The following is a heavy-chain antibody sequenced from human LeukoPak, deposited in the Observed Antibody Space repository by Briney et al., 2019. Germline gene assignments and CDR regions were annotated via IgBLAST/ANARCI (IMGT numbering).Heavy chain of an antibody. V-gene: IGHV3-21*01. J-gene: IGHJ6*03. CDR2: ISSSSSYI. CDR1: GFTVSSNY. CDR3: ARAVGGSYPIYYYYMDA. D-gene: IGHD1-26*01. Sequence: PGGSLRLSCAASGFTVSSNYMSWVRQAPGRGLEWVSSISSSSSYIYYADSVKGRFTISRDNAKNSLYLQMNSLRAEDTAVYYCARAVGGSYPIYYYYMDAWGKGTTVTVSS.